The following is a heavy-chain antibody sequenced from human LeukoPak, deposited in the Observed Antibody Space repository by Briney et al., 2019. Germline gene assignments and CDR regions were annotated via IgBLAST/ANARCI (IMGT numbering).Heavy chain of an antibody. D-gene: IGHD3-10*01. CDR3: ARDHRVYFGSGSYLIAY. V-gene: IGHV3-48*03. CDR1: GFTFSSYE. Sequence: GGSLRLSCAASGFTFSSYEMHWVRQAPGKGLEWVSYISSSGSTIYYADSVKGRFTISGDNAKNSLYLQMNNLRAEDTAVYYCARDHRVYFGSGSYLIAYWGQGTLVTVSS. CDR2: ISSSGSTI. J-gene: IGHJ4*02.